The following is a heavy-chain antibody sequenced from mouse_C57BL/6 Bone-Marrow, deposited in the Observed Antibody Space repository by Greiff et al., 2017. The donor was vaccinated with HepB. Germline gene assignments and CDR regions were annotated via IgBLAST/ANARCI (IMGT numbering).Heavy chain of an antibody. CDR3: TGRGSSYVSFDY. Sequence: EVKLMESGGGLVQPGGSMKLSCVASGFTFSNYWMNWVRQSPEKGLEWVAQIRLKSDNYATHYAESVKGRFTISRDDSKSSVYLQMNNLRAEDTGIYYCTGRGSSYVSFDYWGQGTTLTVSS. CDR2: IRLKSDNYAT. D-gene: IGHD1-1*01. CDR1: GFTFSNYW. J-gene: IGHJ2*01. V-gene: IGHV6-3*01.